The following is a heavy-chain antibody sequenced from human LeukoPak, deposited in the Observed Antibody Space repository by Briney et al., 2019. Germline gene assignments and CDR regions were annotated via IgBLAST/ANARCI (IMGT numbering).Heavy chain of an antibody. CDR1: GFTFSTYW. D-gene: IGHD3-9*01. V-gene: IGHV3-53*01. CDR3: ARERGYYDILTGQYNWFDP. CDR2: IYSGGST. J-gene: IGHJ5*02. Sequence: PGGSLRLSCAASGFTFSTYWMSWVRQAPGKGLEWVSVIYSGGSTYYADSVKGRFTISRDNSKNTLYLQMNSLRAEDTAVYYCARERGYYDILTGQYNWFDPWGQGTLVTVSS.